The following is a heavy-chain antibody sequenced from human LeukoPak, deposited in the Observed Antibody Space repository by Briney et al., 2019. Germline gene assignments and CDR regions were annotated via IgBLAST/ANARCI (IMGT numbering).Heavy chain of an antibody. J-gene: IGHJ5*02. CDR1: GLTFSSYA. V-gene: IGHV3-30*01. D-gene: IGHD2-2*02. CDR2: ISYDGSNK. Sequence: GGSLRLSCAASGLTFSSYAMHWVRQAPGKGLEWVAVISYDGSNKYYADSVKGRFTISRDNSKNTLYLQMNSLRAEDTAVYYCARVVVPAAISWWFDPWGQGTLVTVSS. CDR3: ARVVVPAAISWWFDP.